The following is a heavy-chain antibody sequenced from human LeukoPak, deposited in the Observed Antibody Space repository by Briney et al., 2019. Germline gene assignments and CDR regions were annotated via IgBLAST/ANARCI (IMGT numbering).Heavy chain of an antibody. J-gene: IGHJ3*02. V-gene: IGHV4-39*01. D-gene: IGHD5-24*01. CDR2: IFYSGSP. CDR1: GGSISSSSYY. CDR3: ASPRDGNLSDAFDI. Sequence: KPSETLSLTCTVSGGSISSSSYYWGWIRQPPGKGLEWIGSIFYSGSPYYNPSLKRRVTISVDTSKNQFSLKLSSVTAADTAVYYCASPRDGNLSDAFDIWGQGTKVTVSS.